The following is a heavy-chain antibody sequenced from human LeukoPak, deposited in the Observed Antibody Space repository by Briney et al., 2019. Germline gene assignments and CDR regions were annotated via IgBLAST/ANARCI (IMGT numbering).Heavy chain of an antibody. Sequence: GGSLRLSCAASGFTFSDYSMNWVRQAPGKGLEWLSYITSSGSSIYYADSVKGRFTISRDNAKNSLYLQMNSLRAEDTAVYYCARAQQWLVRGLDYWGQGTLVTVSS. J-gene: IGHJ4*02. V-gene: IGHV3-48*04. CDR2: ITSSGSSI. CDR1: GFTFSDYS. CDR3: ARAQQWLVRGLDY. D-gene: IGHD6-19*01.